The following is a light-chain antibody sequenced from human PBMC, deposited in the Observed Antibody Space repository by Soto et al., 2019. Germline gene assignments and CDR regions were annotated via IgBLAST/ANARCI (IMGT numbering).Light chain of an antibody. V-gene: IGLV2-14*01. CDR1: SSDVAAYNY. CDR2: EFN. J-gene: IGLJ1*01. Sequence: QSVLTQPASVSGSPGQSITISCTGTSSDVAAYNYVSWYQQHPGKAPKDMIYEFNNRPSGVSNRCSSSKSGNTASLTISGLQAEDDTDYYCSSYTSSSTYVFGTGTKVTVL. CDR3: SSYTSSSTYV.